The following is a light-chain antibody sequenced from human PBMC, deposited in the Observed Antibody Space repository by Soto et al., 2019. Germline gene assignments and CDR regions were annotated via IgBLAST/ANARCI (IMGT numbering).Light chain of an antibody. Sequence: QSALAQPASVSGSPGQSITFSCTGTSSDIGVYNYVSWYQQHPGKAPKLMIYEVNNRPSGVSNRFSGSKSGNTASLTISGLQAEDEADYYCSSSTTSNTYVFGTGTKVTV. CDR3: SSSTTSNTYV. CDR2: EVN. V-gene: IGLV2-14*01. J-gene: IGLJ1*01. CDR1: SSDIGVYNY.